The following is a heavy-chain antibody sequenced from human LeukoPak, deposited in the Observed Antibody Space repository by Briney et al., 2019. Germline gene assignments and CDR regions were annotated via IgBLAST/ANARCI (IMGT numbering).Heavy chain of an antibody. V-gene: IGHV3-74*01. CDR3: AELGITMIGGV. Sequence: PGGSLRLSCAASGFTFSGYWMHWVRQAPGKGLVWVSRINSDGSSTSYADSVKGRFTFSRDNAKNTLYLQMNSLRAEDTAVYYCAELGITMIGGVWGKGTTVTISS. D-gene: IGHD3-10*02. J-gene: IGHJ6*04. CDR2: INSDGSST. CDR1: GFTFSGYW.